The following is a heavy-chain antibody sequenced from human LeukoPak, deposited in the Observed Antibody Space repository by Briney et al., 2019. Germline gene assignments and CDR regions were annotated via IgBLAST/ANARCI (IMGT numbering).Heavy chain of an antibody. D-gene: IGHD4-23*01. Sequence: SETLSLTCTVSGGSISSGSYYWSWIRQPAGKGLEWIGRIYTSGSTNYNPSLKSRVTISVDTSKNQFSLKLSSVTAADTAVYYCASVVTPDAFDIWGQGTMVTVSS. V-gene: IGHV4-61*02. J-gene: IGHJ3*02. CDR3: ASVVTPDAFDI. CDR1: GGSISSGSYY. CDR2: IYTSGST.